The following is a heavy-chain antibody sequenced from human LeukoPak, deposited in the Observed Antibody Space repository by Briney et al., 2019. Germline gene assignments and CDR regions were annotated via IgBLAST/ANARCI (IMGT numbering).Heavy chain of an antibody. CDR2: ISSSSSYI. CDR1: GFTFSSYS. V-gene: IGHV3-21*01. CDR3: ARVNTYCDFWSGLSGWFDP. D-gene: IGHD3-3*01. Sequence: GGSLRLSCAASGFTFSSYSMNWVRQAPGKGLEWVSSISSSSSYIYYADSVKGRFTISRDNAKNSLYLQMNSLRAEDTAVYYCARVNTYCDFWSGLSGWFDPWGQGTRVTVSS. J-gene: IGHJ5*02.